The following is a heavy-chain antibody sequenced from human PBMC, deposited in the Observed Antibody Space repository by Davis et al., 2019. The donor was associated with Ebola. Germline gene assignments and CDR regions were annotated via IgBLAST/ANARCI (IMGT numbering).Heavy chain of an antibody. J-gene: IGHJ6*02. Sequence: GGSLRLSCAASGFTVSSNYMSWVRQAPGTGLEWVSAIYSGGSTYYADSVKGRFTISRDNSKNTLYLQMNSLRAEDTAVYYCAREGASSSSARRHYYYGMDVWGQGTTVTVSS. CDR3: AREGASSSSARRHYYYGMDV. CDR1: GFTVSSNY. CDR2: IYSGGST. V-gene: IGHV3-53*01. D-gene: IGHD6-6*01.